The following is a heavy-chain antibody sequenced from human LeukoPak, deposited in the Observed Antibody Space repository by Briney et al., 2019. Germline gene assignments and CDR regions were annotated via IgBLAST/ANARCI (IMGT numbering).Heavy chain of an antibody. CDR3: ARVGRGSFDI. CDR2: IYYSGNT. V-gene: IGHV4-59*01. CDR1: GGSISTYY. Sequence: SETLSVTCTVSGGSISTYYWTWIRQPPGKGLEWIGYIYYSGNTNYNPSLKSRVTISVDTSKNQFSLKLSSVTAADTAVYFCARVGRGSFDIWGQGPMVIVT. J-gene: IGHJ3*02. D-gene: IGHD1-26*01.